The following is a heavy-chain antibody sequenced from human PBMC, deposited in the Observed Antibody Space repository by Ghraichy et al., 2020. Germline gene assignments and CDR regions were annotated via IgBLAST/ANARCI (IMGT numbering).Heavy chain of an antibody. D-gene: IGHD3-10*01. CDR3: ARGWVSRFGESPRFDY. J-gene: IGHJ4*02. CDR2: INHSGST. Sequence: SETLSLTCAVYGGSFSGYYWSWIRQPPGKGLEWIGEINHSGSTNYNPSLKSRVTISVDTSKNQFSLKLSSVTAADTAVYYCARGWVSRFGESPRFDYWGQGTLVTVSS. CDR1: GGSFSGYY. V-gene: IGHV4-34*01.